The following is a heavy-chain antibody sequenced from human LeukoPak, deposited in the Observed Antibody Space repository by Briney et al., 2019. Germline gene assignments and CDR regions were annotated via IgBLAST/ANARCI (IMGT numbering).Heavy chain of an antibody. Sequence: SETLSLTCTVSGVSINDYYWSWIRQPPGKGLEWIGHIYYSGSTNYNPSLKSRVTKAVDTSKNQFSLKVSSMTAADTAIYCCARHSGRAVSQSSFDYWGQGTLVTVSS. D-gene: IGHD2-15*01. CDR1: GVSINDYY. V-gene: IGHV4-59*01. CDR2: IYYSGST. CDR3: ARHSGRAVSQSSFDY. J-gene: IGHJ4*02.